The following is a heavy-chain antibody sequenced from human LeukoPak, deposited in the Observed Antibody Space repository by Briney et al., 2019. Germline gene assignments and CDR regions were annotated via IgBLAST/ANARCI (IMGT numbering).Heavy chain of an antibody. V-gene: IGHV3-7*03. CDR3: ARGGGWAV. D-gene: IGHD2-15*01. J-gene: IGHJ6*04. CDR1: GFTFNNYA. Sequence: PGGSLRLSCAASGFTFNNYAMTWARQAPGKGLEWVASINHNRNVNYYVDSVKGRFTISRDNAKNSLYLQMSNLRAEDTAVYFCARGGGWAVWGKGATVTVSS. CDR2: INHNRNVN.